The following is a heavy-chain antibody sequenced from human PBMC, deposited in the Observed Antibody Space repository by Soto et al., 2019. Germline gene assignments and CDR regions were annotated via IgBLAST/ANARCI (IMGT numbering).Heavy chain of an antibody. J-gene: IGHJ6*02. V-gene: IGHV5-51*01. Sequence: PGESLKISCKGSGYSFTSYWIGWVRQMPGKGLEWMGIIYPGDSDTRYSPSFQGQVTISADKSISTAYLQWSGLKASDTAMYYCATLGAAHTYYYYGMDVWGQGTTVTISS. CDR3: ATLGAAHTYYYYGMDV. CDR2: IYPGDSDT. D-gene: IGHD3-10*01. CDR1: GYSFTSYW.